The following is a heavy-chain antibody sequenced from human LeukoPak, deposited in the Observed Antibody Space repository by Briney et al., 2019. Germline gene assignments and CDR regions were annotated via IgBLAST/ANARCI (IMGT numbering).Heavy chain of an antibody. CDR2: GDYSGGT. J-gene: IGHJ4*02. Sequence: SSETLSLTCTVSGDSFSSVTDYWAWIRQPPGKGLEWIASGDYSGGTYYNPSLESRVAISADMSKNQFSLKLTSVSGADTAVYYCAGERGEEYSSGWYKRNYFDNWGQGIRVTVSS. CDR1: GDSFSSVTDY. D-gene: IGHD6-19*01. V-gene: IGHV4-39*07. CDR3: AGERGEEYSSGWYKRNYFDN.